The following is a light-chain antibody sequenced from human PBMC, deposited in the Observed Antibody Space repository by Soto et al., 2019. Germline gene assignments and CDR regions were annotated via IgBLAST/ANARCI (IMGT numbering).Light chain of an antibody. V-gene: IGKV3-15*01. J-gene: IGKJ1*01. CDR1: QSVSSN. CDR3: QQYNNCLRT. Sequence: EIVMTQSPATLSVSPGERATLSCRASQSVSSNLAWYQQKPGQAPRLLIYGASTRATGIPARFSGSGSGTDFTLTISSLQSEDFAVYYCQQYNNCLRTFGQGTKVEIK. CDR2: GAS.